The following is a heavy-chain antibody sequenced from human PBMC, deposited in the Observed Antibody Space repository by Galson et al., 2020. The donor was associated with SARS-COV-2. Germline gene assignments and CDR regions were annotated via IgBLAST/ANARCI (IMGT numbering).Heavy chain of an antibody. D-gene: IGHD3-22*01. Sequence: GESLKIPCAASGITFRNYAMTWVRQAPGKGPEWVSAICGSSGGTYYADSVKGRFTISRDNSKNTLYLQMNRLRAADTAVYYCAKEDDTSGYFWGGLTYWGQGALVTVSS. CDR3: AKEDDTSGYFWGGLTY. J-gene: IGHJ4*02. V-gene: IGHV3-23*01. CDR1: GITFRNYA. CDR2: ICGSSGGT.